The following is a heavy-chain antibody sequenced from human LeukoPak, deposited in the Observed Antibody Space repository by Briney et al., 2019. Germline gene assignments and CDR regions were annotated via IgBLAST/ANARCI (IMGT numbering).Heavy chain of an antibody. D-gene: IGHD4-17*01. CDR2: IRNKADGYTT. V-gene: IGHV3-72*01. CDR3: GDLGSTGTDH. J-gene: IGHJ4*02. CDR1: GFTFGPHY. Sequence: GGSLRLSCVASGFTFGPHYMDWVRQSPGQGLEWVGLIRNKADGYTTIYAASVKGRFTISRDDSKNSVYLQMDSLKTEDTAVYYCGDLGSTGTDHWGQGTLVTVSS.